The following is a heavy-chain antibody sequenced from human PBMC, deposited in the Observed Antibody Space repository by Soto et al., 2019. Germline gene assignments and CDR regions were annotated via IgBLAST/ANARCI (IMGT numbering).Heavy chain of an antibody. CDR3: ARDPTIFGAEAYYYYGMDV. V-gene: IGHV6-1*01. J-gene: IGHJ6*02. CDR1: GDSVSSNSAA. CDR2: TYYRSKWYN. Sequence: SQTLSLTCAISGDSVSSNSAAWNWIRQSPSRGLEWLGRTYYRSKWYNDYAVSVKSRITINPDTSKNQFSLQLNSVTPEDTAVYYCARDPTIFGAEAYYYYGMDVWVQGTTVTVSS. D-gene: IGHD3-3*01.